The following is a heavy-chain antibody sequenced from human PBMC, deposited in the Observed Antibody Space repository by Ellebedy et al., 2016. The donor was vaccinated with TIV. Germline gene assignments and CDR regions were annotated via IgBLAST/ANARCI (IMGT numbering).Heavy chain of an antibody. Sequence: SVKVSCXASGGTFSSYAISWVRQAPGQGLEWMGGIIPIFGTANYAQKFQGRVTMTRDTSTSTVYMELSSLRSEDTAVYYCARDLISRAPWIQLSYYYYYGMDGWGQGTTVTVSS. V-gene: IGHV1-69*05. CDR2: IIPIFGTA. J-gene: IGHJ6*02. D-gene: IGHD5-18*01. CDR3: ARDLISRAPWIQLSYYYYYGMDG. CDR1: GGTFSSYA.